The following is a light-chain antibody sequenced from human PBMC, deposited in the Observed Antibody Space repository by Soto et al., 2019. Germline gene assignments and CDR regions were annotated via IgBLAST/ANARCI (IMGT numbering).Light chain of an antibody. J-gene: IGKJ1*01. Sequence: DIVMTQSPDSLAVSLGERATINCKSSQSVLYSSKNKNYLAWYQQKPGQPPKLLIYWASTRESGVPDRLSGRGSGTDFSLTSSSLQAEDVAVYYCQQYYTTLTWTFGQGTKVEIK. CDR1: QSVLYSSKNKNY. CDR2: WAS. CDR3: QQYYTTLTWT. V-gene: IGKV4-1*01.